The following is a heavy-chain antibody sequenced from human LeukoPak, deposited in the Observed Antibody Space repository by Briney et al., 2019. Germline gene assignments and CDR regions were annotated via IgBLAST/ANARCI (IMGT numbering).Heavy chain of an antibody. Sequence: GGSLRLSCAASGFTFSSYGMHWVRQAPGKGLEWVAFIRYDGSNKYYADSVKGRFTISRDNSKNTLYLQMNSLRAEDTAVYYCARDISIVGSAGVDYWGQGTLVTVSS. CDR1: GFTFSSYG. D-gene: IGHD1-26*01. V-gene: IGHV3-30*02. CDR3: ARDISIVGSAGVDY. J-gene: IGHJ4*02. CDR2: IRYDGSNK.